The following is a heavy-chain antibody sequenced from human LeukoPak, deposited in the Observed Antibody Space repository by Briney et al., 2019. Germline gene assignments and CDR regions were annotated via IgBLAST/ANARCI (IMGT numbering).Heavy chain of an antibody. D-gene: IGHD2-2*02. CDR3: ARENYYRGYCSSTSCHTSHYYYGMDV. CDR1: GFTVSSNY. Sequence: GGSLRLSCAASGFTVSSNYMSWVRQAPGKGLEWVSVIYSGGSTYYADSVKGRFTISRDNSKNTLYLQMNSLRAEDTAVYYCARENYYRGYCSSTSCHTSHYYYGMDVWGQGTTVTVSS. J-gene: IGHJ6*02. V-gene: IGHV3-66*01. CDR2: IYSGGST.